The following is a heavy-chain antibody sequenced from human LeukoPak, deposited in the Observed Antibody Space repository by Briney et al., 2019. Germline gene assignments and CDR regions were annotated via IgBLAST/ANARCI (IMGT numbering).Heavy chain of an antibody. V-gene: IGHV3-7*01. CDR1: GFTFTNNF. CDR2: IKQDGSEK. Sequence: GGSLRLSCAASGFTFTNNFMSWVRQVPGKGLEWVANIKQDGSEKTYADSVRGRFTIFRDNAKDSVYLQMNSLRAEDSAIYYCAREGFYFFDFWGQGTLVTVSS. CDR3: AREGFYFFDF. J-gene: IGHJ4*01.